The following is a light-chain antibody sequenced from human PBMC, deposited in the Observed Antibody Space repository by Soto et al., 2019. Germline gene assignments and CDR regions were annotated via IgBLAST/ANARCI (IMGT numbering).Light chain of an antibody. CDR2: GNS. CDR3: QSYDSSLSAVV. J-gene: IGLJ3*02. Sequence: QSVLTQPPSVSGAPGQRVTISCTGSSSNIGADYDVHWYQQLPGTAPKLLIYGNSNRPSGVPDRFSGSKSGTSASLAITGLQAEDEADYYCQSYDSSLSAVVFSGGTQLTVL. V-gene: IGLV1-40*01. CDR1: SSNIGADYD.